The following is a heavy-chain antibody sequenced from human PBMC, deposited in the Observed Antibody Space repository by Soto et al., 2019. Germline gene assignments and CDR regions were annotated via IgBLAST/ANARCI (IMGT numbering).Heavy chain of an antibody. CDR1: GGSISSYY. CDR3: ARGPRDSSLRWFDP. V-gene: IGHV4-59*01. J-gene: IGHJ5*02. CDR2: IYYSGST. Sequence: SETLSLTCTVSGGSISSYYWSWIRQPPGKGLEWIGYIYYSGSTNYNPSLKSRVTISVDTSKNQFSLKLSSVTAADTAVYYCARGPRDSSLRWFDPWGQGTLVTVSS. D-gene: IGHD6-6*01.